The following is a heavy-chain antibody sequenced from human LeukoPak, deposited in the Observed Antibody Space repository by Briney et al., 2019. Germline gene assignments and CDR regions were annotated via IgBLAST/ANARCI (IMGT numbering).Heavy chain of an antibody. CDR3: AAEIDAYDVAFDI. CDR2: IYHVGDT. CDR1: GFTFSNAW. V-gene: IGHV4-4*02. D-gene: IGHD5-12*01. J-gene: IGHJ3*02. Sequence: GSLRLSCAASGFTFSNAWMSWVRQPPGKGLEWIGEIYHVGDTNYNPSLKSRATISVDKSKNQFSLKLSSVTAADTAVYYCAAEIDAYDVAFDIWGQGTMVTVSS.